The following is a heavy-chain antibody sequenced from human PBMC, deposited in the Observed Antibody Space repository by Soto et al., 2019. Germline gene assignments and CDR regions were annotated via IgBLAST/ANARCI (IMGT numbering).Heavy chain of an antibody. J-gene: IGHJ6*02. CDR2: INAGNGNT. CDR3: ARHHLGTTPCGMDV. Sequence: QVQLVQSGAEEKKPGASVKVSCKASGYTFTSYAMHWVRQAPGQRLEWMGWINAGNGNTKYSQQFQGRVTTPRDTSASIAYTELSSLTSQATAVYYCARHHLGTTPCGMDVWGQGTTVTVS. CDR1: GYTFTSYA. V-gene: IGHV1-3*05. D-gene: IGHD1-1*01.